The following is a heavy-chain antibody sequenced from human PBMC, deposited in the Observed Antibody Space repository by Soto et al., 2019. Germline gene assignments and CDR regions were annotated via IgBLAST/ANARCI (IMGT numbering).Heavy chain of an antibody. J-gene: IGHJ6*02. CDR1: GFTFSSYA. D-gene: IGHD6-19*01. CDR3: EVGLAVADYYYGTDV. Sequence: PGGSLRLSCAASGFTFSSYAMSWVRQAPGKGLEWVSAISGSGGSTYYADSVKGRFTISRDNSKNTLYLQMNSLRAEDTAVYYCEVGLAVADYYYGTDVWGQGTTVTVSS. CDR2: ISGSGGST. V-gene: IGHV3-23*01.